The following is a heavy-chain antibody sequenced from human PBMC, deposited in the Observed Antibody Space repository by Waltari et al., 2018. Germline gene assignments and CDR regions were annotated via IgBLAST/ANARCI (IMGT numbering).Heavy chain of an antibody. CDR1: GFTFPQYT. D-gene: IGHD3-10*01. Sequence: EVQMLESGGGLVEPGGSLRLSCTTSGFTFPQYTISWVRQTPTRGLEWVSYISSRGSATHYADSVRGRFTISRDSAKGSVYLQMNNLRADDAAMYYCARGRYGAGSYSDYDYWGQGTLVTVSS. CDR2: ISSRGSAT. CDR3: ARGRYGAGSYSDYDY. J-gene: IGHJ4*02. V-gene: IGHV3-48*01.